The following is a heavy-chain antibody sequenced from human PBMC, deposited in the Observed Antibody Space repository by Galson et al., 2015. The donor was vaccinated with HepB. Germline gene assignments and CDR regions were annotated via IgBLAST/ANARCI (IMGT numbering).Heavy chain of an antibody. CDR3: ARRYCSSSSCSGAHFFYYGLDV. V-gene: IGHV5-10-1*01. D-gene: IGHD2-2*01. J-gene: IGHJ6*02. CDR1: GYTFTNYW. CDR2: IDPSDSYS. Sequence: QSGAEVKNPGEPLRISCEGSGYTFTNYWITWVRRVPGKGLEWLGRIDPSDSYSNCNPSFEGHVTISVDTSIATAYLQWSSLTASDTAVYYCARRYCSSSSCSGAHFFYYGLDVWGQGTTVTVSS.